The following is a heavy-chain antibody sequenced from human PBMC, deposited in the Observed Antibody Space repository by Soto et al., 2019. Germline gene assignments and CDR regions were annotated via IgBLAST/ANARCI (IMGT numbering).Heavy chain of an antibody. Sequence: QVQLVQSGAAVKKPGSSVKVSCKASGGTFSSYAISWVRQAPGQGLEWMGGIIPILGTANYAQKFQGRVTITADKSTRTAYMELSSLRSEDTAVYYCARRLPSAQTGVTCDYRGQGTLVTVS. D-gene: IGHD1-1*01. CDR2: IIPILGTA. CDR3: ARRLPSAQTGVTCDY. CDR1: GGTFSSYA. V-gene: IGHV1-69*06. J-gene: IGHJ4*02.